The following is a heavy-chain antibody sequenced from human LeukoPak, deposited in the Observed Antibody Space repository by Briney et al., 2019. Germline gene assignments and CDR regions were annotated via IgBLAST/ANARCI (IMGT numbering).Heavy chain of an antibody. V-gene: IGHV4-59*08. CDR2: FYYSGST. J-gene: IGHJ3*02. CDR1: GGSISSYY. CDR3: ARHGATAFDAFDI. D-gene: IGHD5-12*01. Sequence: SETLSLTCTVSGGSISSYYWSWIRQPPGKGLEWIGYFYYSGSTNYNPSLKSRVTISVDTSKNQFSLKLSSVTAADTAVYYCARHGATAFDAFDIWGQGTMVTVSS.